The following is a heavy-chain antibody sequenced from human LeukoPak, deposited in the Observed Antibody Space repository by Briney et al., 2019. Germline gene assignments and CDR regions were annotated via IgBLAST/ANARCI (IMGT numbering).Heavy chain of an antibody. D-gene: IGHD3-22*01. CDR2: IYHSGST. CDR3: ARNDSSGYFDY. CDR1: GYSISSGHY. V-gene: IGHV4-38-2*01. Sequence: SSETLSLTCAVSGYSISSGHYWGWIRQPPGKGLEWIGGIYHSGSTSYNPSLKSRVTISVDTSKNQFSLKLNSVTAADTAVYYCARNDSSGYFDYWGQGTLVTVSS. J-gene: IGHJ4*02.